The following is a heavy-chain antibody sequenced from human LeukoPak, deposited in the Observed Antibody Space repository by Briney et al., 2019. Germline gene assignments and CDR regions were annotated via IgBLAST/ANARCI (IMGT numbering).Heavy chain of an antibody. J-gene: IGHJ4*02. V-gene: IGHV3-20*04. CDR3: AKGSGPGYYTGRYYFDY. Sequence: RPGGSLRLSCAASGFTFDDYGMSWVRQAPGKGLEWVSGINWNGGSTGYADSVKGRFTISRDNAKNSLYLQMNSLRAEDTAVYYCAKGSGPGYYTGRYYFDYWGQGTLVTVSS. CDR1: GFTFDDYG. D-gene: IGHD3/OR15-3a*01. CDR2: INWNGGST.